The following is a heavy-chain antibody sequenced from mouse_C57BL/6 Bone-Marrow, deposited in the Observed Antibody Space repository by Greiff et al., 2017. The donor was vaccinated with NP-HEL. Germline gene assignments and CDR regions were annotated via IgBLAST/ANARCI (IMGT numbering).Heavy chain of an antibody. CDR2: IRNKANGYTT. V-gene: IGHV7-3*01. CDR1: GFTFTDYY. Sequence: EVQLVESGGGLVQPGGSLSLSCAASGFTFTDYYMSWVRQPPGKALEWLGFIRNKANGYTTEYSASVKGRFTISRDNSQSILYLQMNALRAEDSATYYCARSIYYDYAAAPFYAMDYWGQGTSVTVSS. J-gene: IGHJ4*01. CDR3: ARSIYYDYAAAPFYAMDY. D-gene: IGHD2-4*01.